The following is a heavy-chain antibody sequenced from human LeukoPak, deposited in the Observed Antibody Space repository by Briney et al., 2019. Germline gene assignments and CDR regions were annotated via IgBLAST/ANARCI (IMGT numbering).Heavy chain of an antibody. D-gene: IGHD5-12*01. J-gene: IGHJ5*02. Sequence: GGSLRLSCAASGFTLTTYVISGVRPARGQELEWMGWIRSYNGNTNYAQNLQGRVTMTTDTSTTTAYMELRSLRSDDTAVYYCARDRRGSGNDPGVWFDPWGQGTLVTVSS. V-gene: IGHV1-18*01. CDR1: GFTLTTYV. CDR2: IRSYNGNT. CDR3: ARDRRGSGNDPGVWFDP.